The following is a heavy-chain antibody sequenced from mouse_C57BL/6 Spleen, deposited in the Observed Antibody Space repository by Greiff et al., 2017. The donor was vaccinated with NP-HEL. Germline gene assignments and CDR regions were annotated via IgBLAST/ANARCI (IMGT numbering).Heavy chain of an antibody. CDR3: ARSGCSSYDYYAMDY. CDR2: IHPNSGST. Sequence: QVQLQQPGAELVKPGASVKLSCKASGYNINSYWMHWVKQRPGQGLEWIGMIHPNSGSTNYNEKFKSKATLTVDKSSSTAYMQLSSLTSEDSAIYYCARSGCSSYDYYAMDYWGQGTSVTVSS. CDR1: GYNINSYW. J-gene: IGHJ4*01. V-gene: IGHV1-64*01. D-gene: IGHD1-1*01.